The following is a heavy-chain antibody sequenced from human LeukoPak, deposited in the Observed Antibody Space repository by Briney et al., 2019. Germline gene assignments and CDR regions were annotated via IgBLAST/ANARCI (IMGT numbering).Heavy chain of an antibody. CDR1: GFTFSSYG. Sequence: GGSLRLSCAASGFTFSSYGMHWVRQAPGKGLEWVAVIWYDGSNKYYADSVKGRFTISRDNSKNTLYLQMNSLRAEDTAVYYCARHPHDPADYYDSSGYGAFDIWGQGTMVTVSS. V-gene: IGHV3-33*01. D-gene: IGHD3-22*01. CDR2: IWYDGSNK. J-gene: IGHJ3*02. CDR3: ARHPHDPADYYDSSGYGAFDI.